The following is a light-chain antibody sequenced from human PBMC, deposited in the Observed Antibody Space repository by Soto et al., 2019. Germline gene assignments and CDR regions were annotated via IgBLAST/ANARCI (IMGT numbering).Light chain of an antibody. Sequence: DIVMTQSPDSLAVSLGERATINCKSSQSVLYSSNNKNYLAWYQQTPGQPPRLLIDWASTRESGVPDRFSGSGSGTDFTLTISSLQAEDVAVYYCQQYYNTAAFGQGTKVEIK. CDR1: QSVLYSSNNKNY. CDR2: WAS. V-gene: IGKV4-1*01. J-gene: IGKJ1*01. CDR3: QQYYNTAA.